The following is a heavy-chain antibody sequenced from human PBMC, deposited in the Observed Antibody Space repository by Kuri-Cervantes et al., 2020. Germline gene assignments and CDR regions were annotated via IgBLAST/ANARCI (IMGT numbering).Heavy chain of an antibody. CDR1: GYTFFNYG. CDR3: ARGAKRITIFGVAIRSNWFDP. D-gene: IGHD3-3*01. V-gene: IGHV1-18*01. J-gene: IGHJ5*02. CDR2: SSVYNGDT. Sequence: ASVKVSCKTSGYTFFNYGISWVRQAPGQGLEWMGWSSVYNGDTNYAQKFQGRVTLTSDRSSNTVAMELRSLRSDDTAVYYCARGAKRITIFGVAIRSNWFDPWGQGTLVTVSS.